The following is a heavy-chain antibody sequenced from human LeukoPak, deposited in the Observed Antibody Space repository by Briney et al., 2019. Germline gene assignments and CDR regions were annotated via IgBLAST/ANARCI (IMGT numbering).Heavy chain of an antibody. V-gene: IGHV3-23*01. Sequence: GGSLRLSCAASGFTVSSNYMNWVRQAPGKGLVWVSGITGGGNNPFYADSVKGRFTISRDNSRNTLYLQMNSLTADDTAVYYCAKDHRGRPTDYFDSWGQGTLVTVSS. CDR2: ITGGGNNP. D-gene: IGHD1-26*01. J-gene: IGHJ4*02. CDR3: AKDHRGRPTDYFDS. CDR1: GFTVSSNY.